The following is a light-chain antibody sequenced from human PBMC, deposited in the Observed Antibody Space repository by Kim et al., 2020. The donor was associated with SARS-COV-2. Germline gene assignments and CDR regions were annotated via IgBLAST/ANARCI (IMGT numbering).Light chain of an antibody. J-gene: IGLJ3*02. Sequence: APGKTGRITCGGNNIGSKSVHWYQQKPGQAPVLVIYYDSDRPSGIPERFSGCNSGNTASLTISRVEAEDEANDYCQVWDSTSDHPVFGGGTQLTVL. CDR1: NIGSKS. CDR3: QVWDSTSDHPV. V-gene: IGLV3-21*04. CDR2: YDS.